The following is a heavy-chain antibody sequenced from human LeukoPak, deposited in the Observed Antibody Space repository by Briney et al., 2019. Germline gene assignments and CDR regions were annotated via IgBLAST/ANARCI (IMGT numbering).Heavy chain of an antibody. J-gene: IGHJ4*02. V-gene: IGHV4-59*08. D-gene: IGHD4-23*01. CDR2: NYNSGST. CDR1: GGSISSYY. CDR3: ARGYGGNSGIGFDY. Sequence: SETLSLTCTVSGGSISSYYWNWIRQPPGKGLEWVGYNYNSGSTNYNPSLQSRVTISVDTSKNQFSLNLSSVTAADTAVYYCARGYGGNSGIGFDYWGQGTLVTVSS.